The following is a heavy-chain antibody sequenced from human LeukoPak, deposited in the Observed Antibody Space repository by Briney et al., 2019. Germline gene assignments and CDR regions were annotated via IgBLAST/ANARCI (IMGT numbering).Heavy chain of an antibody. V-gene: IGHV7-4-1*02. J-gene: IGHJ3*02. CDR1: GYTFITYA. Sequence: ASVKVSCKASGYTFITYAINWVRQAPGQGLEWMGWINTNTGNPTYAQGFTGRFVFSLDTSVSTAYLQISSLKAEDTAVYYCAREWDDGFGAFDIWGQGTMVTVSS. CDR2: INTNTGNP. CDR3: AREWDDGFGAFDI. D-gene: IGHD3-16*01.